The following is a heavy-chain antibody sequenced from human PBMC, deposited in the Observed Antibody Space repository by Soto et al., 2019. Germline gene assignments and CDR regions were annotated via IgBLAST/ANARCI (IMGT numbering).Heavy chain of an antibody. Sequence: SETLSLTCTVSGGSINDYYWVWIRQPPGKGLEWIGSLFYTGSVDYNPSLNSRVTIPLASSKNQFSLTLNSVTAADTAVYYCARVNRGAFDYWGPGTLVTVSS. CDR1: GGSINDYY. CDR3: ARVNRGAFDY. V-gene: IGHV4-59*01. CDR2: LFYTGSV. J-gene: IGHJ4*02.